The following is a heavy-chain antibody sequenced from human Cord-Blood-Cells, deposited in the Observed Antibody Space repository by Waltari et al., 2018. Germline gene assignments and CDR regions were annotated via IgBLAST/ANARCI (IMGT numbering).Heavy chain of an antibody. J-gene: IGHJ4*02. V-gene: IGHV4-34*01. CDR3: ARHVRYCSGGSCYSYFDY. CDR2: INHSGST. Sequence: QVQLQQWGAGRWKPSETLSLTCAVHGGSCSGYYWSCIRQPPGKGLEWIGEINHSGSTNYNPSLKSRVTISVDTSKNQFSLKLSSVTAADTAVYYCARHVRYCSGGSCYSYFDYWGQGTLVTVSS. D-gene: IGHD2-15*01. CDR1: GGSCSGYY.